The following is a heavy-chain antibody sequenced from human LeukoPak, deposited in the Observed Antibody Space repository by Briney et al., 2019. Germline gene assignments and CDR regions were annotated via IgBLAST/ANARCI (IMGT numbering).Heavy chain of an antibody. Sequence: SVKVSCKASGYTFTSYDINWVRQATGQGLEWMGGIIPIFGTANYAQKFQGRVTITADESTSTAYMELSSLRSEDTAVYYCASPRRDGYNNGFDYWGQGTLVTVSS. J-gene: IGHJ4*02. D-gene: IGHD5-24*01. CDR1: GYTFTSYD. V-gene: IGHV1-69*13. CDR2: IIPIFGTA. CDR3: ASPRRDGYNNGFDY.